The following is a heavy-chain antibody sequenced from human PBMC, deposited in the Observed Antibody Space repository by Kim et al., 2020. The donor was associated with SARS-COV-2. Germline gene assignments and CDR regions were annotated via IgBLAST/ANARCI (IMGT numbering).Heavy chain of an antibody. CDR3: ARVRTVTTYSYYYMDG. Sequence: DSVKGRFTISRDNAKNSLYLRMNSLRDEDTAVYYCARVRTVTTYSYYYMDGWGKGTTVTVSS. D-gene: IGHD4-17*01. V-gene: IGHV3-48*02. J-gene: IGHJ6*03.